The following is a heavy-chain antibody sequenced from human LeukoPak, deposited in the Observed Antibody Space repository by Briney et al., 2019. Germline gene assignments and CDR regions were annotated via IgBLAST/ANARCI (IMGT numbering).Heavy chain of an antibody. CDR3: ARDKELSGYWYFDL. CDR1: GGSISGFY. Sequence: SETLSLTCTVSGGSISGFYCSWIRQSPGKGLEWIGYIFDSGSTNYNPSLKGRVTISVDTSKNQFSLKLSSVTAADTAVYYCARDKELSGYWYFDLWGRGALVTVSS. D-gene: IGHD1-26*01. CDR2: IFDSGST. J-gene: IGHJ2*01. V-gene: IGHV4-59*01.